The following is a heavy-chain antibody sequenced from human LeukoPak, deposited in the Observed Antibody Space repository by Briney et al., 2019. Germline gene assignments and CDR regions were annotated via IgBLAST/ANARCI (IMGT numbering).Heavy chain of an antibody. CDR3: ARDQGWGRIDY. CDR1: GFTFSSYG. J-gene: IGHJ4*02. CDR2: ISYDGSNK. V-gene: IGHV3-30*03. D-gene: IGHD2-15*01. Sequence: GGSLRLSCAASGFTFSSYGMHWVRQAPGKGLEWVALISYDGSNKYYADSVKGRFTISRDNAKNTLHVQMNSLRAEDTAVYYCARDQGWGRIDYWGQGTLVTVSS.